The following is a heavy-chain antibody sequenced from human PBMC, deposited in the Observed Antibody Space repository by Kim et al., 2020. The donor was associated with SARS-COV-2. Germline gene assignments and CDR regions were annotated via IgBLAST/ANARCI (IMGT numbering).Heavy chain of an antibody. Sequence: VDSVKGRFTISRDNAKNSLLLQMNSLRSEHTAVYYCARRGPGWYSGSYSDYWGQGTLVTVSS. D-gene: IGHD1-26*01. J-gene: IGHJ4*02. CDR3: ARRGPGWYSGSYSDY. V-gene: IGHV3-7*01.